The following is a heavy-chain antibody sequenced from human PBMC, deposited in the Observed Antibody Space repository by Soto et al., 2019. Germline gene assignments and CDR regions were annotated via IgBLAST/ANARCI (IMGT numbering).Heavy chain of an antibody. CDR1: GGSFSGYY. V-gene: IGHV4-34*01. D-gene: IGHD4-17*01. CDR3: AKGLKKYIFTVTKTLDI. Sequence: QVQLQQWGAGLLKPSETLSLPCAVYGGSFSGYYRSWIRQPPGKGLDWIGEVNHTGCTNYNPSLKSRATISVDTSTNRFSLKLSSVTAADTAVYYWAKGLKKYIFTVTKTLDIWVQGTMVTVSS. J-gene: IGHJ3*02. CDR2: VNHTGCT.